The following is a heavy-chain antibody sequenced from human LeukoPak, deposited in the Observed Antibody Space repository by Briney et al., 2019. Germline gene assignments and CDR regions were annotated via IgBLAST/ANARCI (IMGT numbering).Heavy chain of an antibody. D-gene: IGHD5-12*01. CDR1: GYTFTGYY. CDR3: ARDGGIGSGYDYDY. J-gene: IGHJ4*02. V-gene: IGHV1-2*02. CDR2: INPNSGGT. Sequence: ASVTVSCKASGYTFTGYYMHWVRQAPGQGLEWMGWINPNSGGTNYAQKFQGRVTMTRDTSISTAYMELSRLRSDDTAVYYCARDGGIGSGYDYDYWGQGTLVTVSS.